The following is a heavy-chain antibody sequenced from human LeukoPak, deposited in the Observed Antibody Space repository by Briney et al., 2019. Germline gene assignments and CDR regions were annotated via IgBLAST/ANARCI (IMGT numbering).Heavy chain of an antibody. V-gene: IGHV5-51*01. CDR1: GYSFTSHW. D-gene: IGHD4-11*01. CDR3: AREAHNQYSDPLGLDY. CDR2: IYPGDSDT. Sequence: GESLKISCKGSGYSFTSHWIGWVRQMPGKGLEWMGIIYPGDSDTRYSPSFQGQVSISADKSISTAYLQWSSLKASDTAMYYCAREAHNQYSDPLGLDYWGQGTLVTVSS. J-gene: IGHJ4*02.